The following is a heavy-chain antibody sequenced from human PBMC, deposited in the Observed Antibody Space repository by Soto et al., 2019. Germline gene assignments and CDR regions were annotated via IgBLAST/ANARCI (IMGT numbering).Heavy chain of an antibody. D-gene: IGHD1-20*01. J-gene: IGHJ4*02. CDR2: ISYDGSNK. V-gene: IGHV3-30-3*01. CDR1: GFTFKTYT. Sequence: GGSLRLSCAGSGFTFKTYTFHWGRQPPGKRLEWVAVISYDGSNKYYADSVKGRFTVSRDNSKSTLFLQMNSLTPEDTAVYYCARGSMYNWNQSPPDSWGQGTLVTVSS. CDR3: ARGSMYNWNQSPPDS.